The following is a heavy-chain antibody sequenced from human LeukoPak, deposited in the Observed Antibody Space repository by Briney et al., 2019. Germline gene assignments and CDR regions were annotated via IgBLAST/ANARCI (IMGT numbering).Heavy chain of an antibody. CDR3: ARDITAAGVPALRFDY. D-gene: IGHD6-13*01. Sequence: PGRSLRLSCAASGFTFSSYAMHWVRQAPGKGLEWVAVISYDGSNKYYADSVKGRFTISRDNSKNTLYLQMNSLRAEDTAVYYCARDITAAGVPALRFDYWGQGTLVTVSS. V-gene: IGHV3-30*01. J-gene: IGHJ4*02. CDR1: GFTFSSYA. CDR2: ISYDGSNK.